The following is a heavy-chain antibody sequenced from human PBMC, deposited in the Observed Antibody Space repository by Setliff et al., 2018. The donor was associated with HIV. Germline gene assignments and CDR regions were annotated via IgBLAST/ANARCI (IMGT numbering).Heavy chain of an antibody. CDR1: GFTFNNAW. CDR3: TPTPPGSYMDV. V-gene: IGHV3-15*01. J-gene: IGHJ6*03. Sequence: PGESLKISCAASGFTFNNAWMSWVRQAPGKGLEWVGRVKSKTDGGTTDYAAPVKGRFTISRDDSKNTLYLQMNSLNTEDTGVYYCTPTPPGSYMDVWGRGTTVTVSS. CDR2: VKSKTDGGTT.